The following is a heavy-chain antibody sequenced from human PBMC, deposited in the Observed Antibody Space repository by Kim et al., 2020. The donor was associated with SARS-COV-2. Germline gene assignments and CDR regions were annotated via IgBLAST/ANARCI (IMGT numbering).Heavy chain of an antibody. CDR2: IGTAGDT. Sequence: GGSLRLSCAASGFTFSSYDMHWVRQATGKGLEWVSAIGTAGDTYYPGSVKGRFTISRENGKNSLYLQMNSLRAGDTAVYYCARGDSSSWGTYYYYMDVWGKGTPVTVSS. J-gene: IGHJ6*03. CDR3: ARGDSSSWGTYYYYMDV. D-gene: IGHD6-13*01. CDR1: GFTFSSYD. V-gene: IGHV3-13*01.